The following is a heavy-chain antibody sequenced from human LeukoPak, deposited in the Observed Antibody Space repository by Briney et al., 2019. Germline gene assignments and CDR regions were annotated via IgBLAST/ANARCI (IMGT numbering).Heavy chain of an antibody. Sequence: GASVKVSCKASGYTFAPHHIHWVRQAPGQGLEWMGWILPDGRDTKYSQKFQDRMTLTTDTSTNTAYMELSRLIPDDTAVYYCSGRYGPGPVWGQGTLISASP. CDR3: SGRYGPGPV. J-gene: IGHJ4*02. D-gene: IGHD3-10*01. V-gene: IGHV1-2*02. CDR1: GYTFAPHH. CDR2: ILPDGRDT.